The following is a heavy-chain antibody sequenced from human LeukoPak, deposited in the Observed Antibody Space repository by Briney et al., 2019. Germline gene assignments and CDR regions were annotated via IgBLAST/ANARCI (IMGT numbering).Heavy chain of an antibody. D-gene: IGHD6-19*01. Sequence: GASVKVSCKASGYTFTSYGISWVRQAPGQGLEWMGWISAYNGNTNYAQKLQGRVTMTTDTSTSTAYVELRSLRSDDTAVYYCAREGEVAGHYYYYGMDVWGQGTTVTVSS. CDR3: AREGEVAGHYYYYGMDV. CDR1: GYTFTSYG. J-gene: IGHJ6*02. V-gene: IGHV1-18*01. CDR2: ISAYNGNT.